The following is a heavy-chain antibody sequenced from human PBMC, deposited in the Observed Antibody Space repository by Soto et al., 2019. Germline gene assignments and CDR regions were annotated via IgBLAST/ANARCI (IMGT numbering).Heavy chain of an antibody. CDR3: ARDPPYCSSTSCPSYMDV. Sequence: GSLRLSCAASGFTFSSYSMNWVRQAPGKGLEWVSSISSSSSYIYYADSVKGRFTISRDNAKNSLYLQMNSLRAEDTAVYYCARDPPYCSSTSCPSYMDVWGKGTTVTVSS. D-gene: IGHD2-2*01. V-gene: IGHV3-21*01. J-gene: IGHJ6*03. CDR2: ISSSSSYI. CDR1: GFTFSSYS.